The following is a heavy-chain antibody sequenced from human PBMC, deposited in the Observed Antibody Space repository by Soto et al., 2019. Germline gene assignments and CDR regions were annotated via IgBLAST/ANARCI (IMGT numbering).Heavy chain of an antibody. D-gene: IGHD1-1*01. V-gene: IGHV1-18*01. J-gene: IGHJ4*02. Sequence: QVHLVQSGAEVKKPGASVKVSCKGSGYAFTTYGITWVRQAPGQGLEWMGWISANNGNKNYAQKLQGRVTVTRDTSTSTAYMELRSLRSDDTAVYYCARGRYGDYWGQGALVTVSS. CDR3: ARGRYGDY. CDR1: GYAFTTYG. CDR2: ISANNGNK.